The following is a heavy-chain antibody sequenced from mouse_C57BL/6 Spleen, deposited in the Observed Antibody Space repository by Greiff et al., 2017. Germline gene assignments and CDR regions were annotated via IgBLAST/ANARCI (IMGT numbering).Heavy chain of an antibody. CDR2: ISDGGSYT. Sequence: EVKLVESGGGLVKPGGSLKLSCAASGFTFSSYAMSWVRQTPEKRLEWVATISDGGSYTYYPANVKGRFTISRDNAKNNLYLQMSHLKSEDTAMYYCARAYYGSSYGYFDVWGTGTTVTVSS. CDR3: ARAYYGSSYGYFDV. J-gene: IGHJ1*03. CDR1: GFTFSSYA. V-gene: IGHV5-4*03. D-gene: IGHD1-1*01.